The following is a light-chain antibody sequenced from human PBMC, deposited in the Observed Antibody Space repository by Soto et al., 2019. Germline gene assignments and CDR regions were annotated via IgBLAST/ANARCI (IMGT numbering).Light chain of an antibody. CDR2: AAS. V-gene: IGKV1-16*02. CDR1: QGINNY. Sequence: DLQMTQSPSSLSASVGDRVTITCRASQGINNYLAWYQQKPGKAPKSLIYAASTLHSGVSSKFSGSGSGTEFTLTINNLQPEDFATYYCLQHNSFPRTFGQGTKLEIK. CDR3: LQHNSFPRT. J-gene: IGKJ2*02.